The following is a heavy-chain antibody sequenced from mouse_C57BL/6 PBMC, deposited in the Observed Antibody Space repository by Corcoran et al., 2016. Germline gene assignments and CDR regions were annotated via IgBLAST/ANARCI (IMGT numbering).Heavy chain of an antibody. D-gene: IGHD4-1*01. CDR3: ARYWLGGYFAMDD. V-gene: IGHV1-9*01. CDR1: GYTFTGYW. CDR2: ILPGSGST. J-gene: IGHJ4*01. Sequence: QVLLPQSGAALMKPGASVKLSCKSTGYTFTGYWIEGVKQRPGHGLEWIGEILPGSGSTNYNEKFKGKATFTADTSSNTAYMQLSSLTTEDSAIYYCARYWLGGYFAMDDWGQGTSVTVSS.